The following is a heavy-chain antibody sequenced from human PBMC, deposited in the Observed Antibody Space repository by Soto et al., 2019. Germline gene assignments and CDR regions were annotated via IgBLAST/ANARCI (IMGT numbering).Heavy chain of an antibody. CDR2: MNPNSGET. CDR1: GYTFNDYE. CDR3: ARIAMPARPRWYNWFDP. Sequence: QEQLVQSAAEVKKPGASVKVSCMTSGYTFNDYEINWVRQATGQGLEWIGWMNPNSGETGYAQRFQGRVTMTTSSSLSTAYLELSSLTSDETAVYYCARIAMPARPRWYNWFDPWGQGTLVTVSS. D-gene: IGHD2-2*01. V-gene: IGHV1-8*02. J-gene: IGHJ5*02.